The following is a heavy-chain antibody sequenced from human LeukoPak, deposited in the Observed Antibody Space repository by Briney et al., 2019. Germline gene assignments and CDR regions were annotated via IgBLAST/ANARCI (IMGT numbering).Heavy chain of an antibody. D-gene: IGHD5-12*01. CDR3: ANWAATIRNFNY. Sequence: ASVKVSCKASGYTFTDYYIHWVRQAPGQGLEWMGWIDPNSGGTNFAQKFQGRVTMTTDTSITTAYMELTRLRSDDTAVYCCANWAATIRNFNYWGQGTLVTVSS. V-gene: IGHV1-2*02. CDR1: GYTFTDYY. CDR2: IDPNSGGT. J-gene: IGHJ4*02.